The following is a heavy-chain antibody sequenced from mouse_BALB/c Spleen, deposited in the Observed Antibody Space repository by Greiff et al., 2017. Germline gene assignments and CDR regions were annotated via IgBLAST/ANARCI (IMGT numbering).Heavy chain of an antibody. CDR2: INPYNDGT. CDR1: GYTFTSYV. J-gene: IGHJ3*01. Sequence: LVESGPELVKPGASVKMSCKASGYTFTSYVMHWVKQKPGQGLEWIGYINPYNDGTKYNEKFKGKATLNSDKSSSTAYMELSSLTSEDSAVYYCARQGYYEDWFAYWGQGTLVTVSA. CDR3: ARQGYYEDWFAY. V-gene: IGHV1-14*01. D-gene: IGHD2-3*01.